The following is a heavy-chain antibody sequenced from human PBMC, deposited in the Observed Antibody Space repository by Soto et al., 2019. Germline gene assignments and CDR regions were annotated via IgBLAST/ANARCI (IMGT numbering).Heavy chain of an antibody. CDR3: ATYYFGSGSYYRCDT. Sequence: QLVQSGGEVKKPGASVRVSCKASGYAFSFGFSWVRQAPGQGLEWMGWISASDGSTNSAPKFRGRISMTTDTSTNTAYMDLGSLTSDDTAVYFCATYYFGSGSYYRCDTWGQGTLVTVSS. D-gene: IGHD3-10*01. V-gene: IGHV1-18*01. CDR1: GYAFSFG. J-gene: IGHJ5*02. CDR2: ISASDGST.